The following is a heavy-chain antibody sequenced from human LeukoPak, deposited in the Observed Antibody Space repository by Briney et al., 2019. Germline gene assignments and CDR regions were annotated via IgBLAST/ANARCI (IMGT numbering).Heavy chain of an antibody. V-gene: IGHV4-59*08. CDR3: ARASYSSSWYAVDY. CDR1: GGSISSYY. J-gene: IGHJ4*02. D-gene: IGHD6-13*01. CDR2: IYYSGST. Sequence: PSETLSLTCTVSGGSISSYYWRWIRQPPGKGREWIGYIYYSGSTNYNPSLKRRVTISADTSKNPFSLNLSSVTAADTAVYYCARASYSSSWYAVDYWGQRTLVTASS.